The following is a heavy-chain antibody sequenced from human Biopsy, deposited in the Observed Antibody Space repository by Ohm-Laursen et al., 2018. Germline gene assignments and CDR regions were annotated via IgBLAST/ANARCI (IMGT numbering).Heavy chain of an antibody. CDR2: MNPNSGNT. D-gene: IGHD4-17*01. J-gene: IGHJ6*02. CDR3: ARDSEYGDYRNYYYGMDV. Sequence: EASVKVSCKASGYTFTSFDINWVRQATGQGLEWMGWMNPNSGNTGYAQKLQGRVTMTRNTSISTAYMELSSLRSEDTAVYYCARDSEYGDYRNYYYGMDVWGQGTTVTVSS. V-gene: IGHV1-8*01. CDR1: GYTFTSFD.